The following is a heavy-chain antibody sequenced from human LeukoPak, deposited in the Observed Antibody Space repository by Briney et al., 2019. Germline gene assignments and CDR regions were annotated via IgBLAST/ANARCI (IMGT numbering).Heavy chain of an antibody. Sequence: GGSLRLSRAASGFTFSSYGMHWVRQAPGKGLEWVAFIRYDGSNKYYADSVKGRFTISRDNSKNTLYLQMNSLRAEDTAVYYCAKDVANYMDVWGKGPRSPSP. CDR3: AKDVANYMDV. V-gene: IGHV3-30*02. J-gene: IGHJ6*03. CDR1: GFTFSSYG. CDR2: IRYDGSNK.